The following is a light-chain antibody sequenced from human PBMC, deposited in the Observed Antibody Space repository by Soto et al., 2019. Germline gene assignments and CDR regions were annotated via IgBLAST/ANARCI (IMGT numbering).Light chain of an antibody. J-gene: IGLJ2*01. Sequence: SYELTQPPSVSVAPGQTARITCGGNNIGSKSVHWYQQKPCQAPVLVVYDDSDRPSGIPERFSGSNSGNTATLTISRVEAGDEADYYCQVWDSSSDRFGGGTKLTVL. CDR1: NIGSKS. V-gene: IGLV3-21*02. CDR2: DDS. CDR3: QVWDSSSDR.